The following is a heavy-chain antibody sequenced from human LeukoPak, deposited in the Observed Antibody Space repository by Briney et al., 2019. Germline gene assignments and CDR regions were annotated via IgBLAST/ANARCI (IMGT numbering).Heavy chain of an antibody. Sequence: GGSLRLSCAASGFTFSNAWMSWVRQAPGKGLGWVGRIKSKTDGGTTDYAAPVKGRFTISRDDSKNTLYLQMNSLKTEDTAVYYCTTVPFYYDILTGYYCDYWGQGTLVTVSS. CDR1: GFTFSNAW. CDR3: TTVPFYYDILTGYYCDY. CDR2: IKSKTDGGTT. V-gene: IGHV3-15*01. D-gene: IGHD3-9*01. J-gene: IGHJ4*02.